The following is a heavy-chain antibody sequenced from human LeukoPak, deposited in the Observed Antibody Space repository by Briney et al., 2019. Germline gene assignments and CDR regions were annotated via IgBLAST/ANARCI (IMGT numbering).Heavy chain of an antibody. Sequence: GGSLRLSCAASGFTVSNNYMSWVRQAPGEGLEWVSIIYSGGNTYYADSLKGRCSISRDNSKNTLYLQMNSLRAEDTAVYYCTTVSSRRFDYWGQGTLVTVSS. CDR1: GFTVSNNY. V-gene: IGHV3-66*01. J-gene: IGHJ4*02. CDR2: IYSGGNT. CDR3: TTVSSRRFDY.